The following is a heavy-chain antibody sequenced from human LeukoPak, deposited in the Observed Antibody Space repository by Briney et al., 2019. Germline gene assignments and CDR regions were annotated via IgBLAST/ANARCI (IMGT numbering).Heavy chain of an antibody. J-gene: IGHJ3*02. Sequence: SETLSLTCTVSGCSISSSSYYWGWMRQPPGKGLEWIMRIYYSGNSYSNPSLQCRVNISVDKTKTRSSLKLSCVTAADTAVYYCARHRIAVAGTGAGAFDICGQGTMVTVSS. D-gene: IGHD6-19*01. CDR2: IYYSGNS. CDR3: ARHRIAVAGTGAGAFDI. V-gene: IGHV4-39*01. CDR1: GCSISSSSYY.